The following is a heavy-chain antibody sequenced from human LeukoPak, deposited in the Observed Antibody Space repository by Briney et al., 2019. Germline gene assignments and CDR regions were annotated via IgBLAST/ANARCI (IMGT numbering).Heavy chain of an antibody. V-gene: IGHV3-23*01. CDR3: VKDIQLST. Sequence: GGSLRLSCAASGFNFITASMTWVRQAPGKGLEWVSLIGSSGGSTYYAASVKGRFTISRDNSNHTLSLQMNSLRFEDTAIYYCVKDIQLSTWGLGTMVTVSS. D-gene: IGHD5-24*01. CDR1: GFNFITAS. J-gene: IGHJ3*01. CDR2: IGSSGGST.